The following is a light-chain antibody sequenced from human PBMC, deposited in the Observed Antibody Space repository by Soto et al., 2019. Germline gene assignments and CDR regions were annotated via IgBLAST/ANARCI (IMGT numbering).Light chain of an antibody. V-gene: IGKV3-15*01. CDR2: GAS. CDR1: QSVSNN. CDR3: QQYNSLPLT. Sequence: EIVMTQSPATLSVSPGGRATLSCRASQSVSNNLAWYQQKPGQAPRLLIYGASTRATGIPARFSGSGSGTEFTLTISSLQSEDFAVYYCQQYNSLPLTFGGGTKVAIK. J-gene: IGKJ4*01.